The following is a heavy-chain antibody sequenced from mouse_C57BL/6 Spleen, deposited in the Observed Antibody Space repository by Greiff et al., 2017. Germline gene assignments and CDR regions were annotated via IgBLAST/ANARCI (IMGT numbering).Heavy chain of an antibody. CDR2: ISYSGST. CDR1: GYSITRDY. Sequence: EVQRVESGPGLAKPSQTLSLTCSVTGYSITRDYWNWIRKFPGNKLEYMGYISYSGSTYYNPSLKSRTSITRDTSKNQYYLQLNSVTTEDTATYYCARRYGSSYWYFDVWGTGTTVTVSS. J-gene: IGHJ1*03. D-gene: IGHD1-1*01. V-gene: IGHV3-8*01. CDR3: ARRYGSSYWYFDV.